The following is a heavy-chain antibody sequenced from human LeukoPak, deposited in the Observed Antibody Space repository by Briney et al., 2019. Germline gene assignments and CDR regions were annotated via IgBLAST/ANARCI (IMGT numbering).Heavy chain of an antibody. D-gene: IGHD4-17*01. CDR1: GFTFSSYS. Sequence: GGSLRLSCAASGFTFSSYSMNWVRQAPGKGLEWVANIKQDGSEKYYVDSVKGRFTISRDNAKNSLYLQMNSLRAEDTAVYYCARGLRSSDYWGQGTLVTVSS. CDR3: ARGLRSSDY. CDR2: IKQDGSEK. J-gene: IGHJ4*02. V-gene: IGHV3-7*01.